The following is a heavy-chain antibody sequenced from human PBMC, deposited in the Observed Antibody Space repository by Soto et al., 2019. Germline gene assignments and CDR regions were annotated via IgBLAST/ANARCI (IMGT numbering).Heavy chain of an antibody. J-gene: IGHJ6*03. V-gene: IGHV3-73*01. D-gene: IGHD2-15*01. Sequence: EVQLVDSGGGLVQPGGSLKLSCAASGFTFSDSAMHWVRQASGKGLEWVGRIRSKPNTDATAYAASVKGRFTISRDDSKNTAYLQMNSLKTEDTAVYYCTRHVDCSGGSCYSGYYYYMDVWGKGTTVTVSS. CDR2: IRSKPNTDAT. CDR1: GFTFSDSA. CDR3: TRHVDCSGGSCYSGYYYYMDV.